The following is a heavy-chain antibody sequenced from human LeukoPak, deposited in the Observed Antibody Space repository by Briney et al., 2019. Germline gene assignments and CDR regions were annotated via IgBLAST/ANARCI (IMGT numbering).Heavy chain of an antibody. CDR1: GFTFDDYA. CDR2: ISWNSDSI. V-gene: IGHV3-9*01. Sequence: GGSLRLSCAASGFTFDDYAMHWVRQAPGKGLEWVSGISWNSDSIGYADSVKGRFTISRDNAKNSLYLQMNSLRAEDTAVYYCASSMVRGIQPDYYYYYMDVWGKGTTVTVSS. J-gene: IGHJ6*03. CDR3: ASSMVRGIQPDYYYYYMDV. D-gene: IGHD3-10*01.